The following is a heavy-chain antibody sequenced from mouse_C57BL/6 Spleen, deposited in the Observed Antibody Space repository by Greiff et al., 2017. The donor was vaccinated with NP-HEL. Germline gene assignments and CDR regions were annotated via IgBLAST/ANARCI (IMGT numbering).Heavy chain of an antibody. CDR1: GYTFTSYW. CDR3: ATSTYGSSYGYFDV. CDR2: IYPSSGST. Sequence: QVQLQQPGAELVKPGASVKMSCKASGYTFTSYWITWVKQRPGQGLEWIGDIYPSSGSTNYNEKFKSKATLTVDTSSSTAYMQLSSLTSEDSAVYYCATSTYGSSYGYFDVWGTGTTVTVSS. D-gene: IGHD1-1*01. V-gene: IGHV1-55*01. J-gene: IGHJ1*03.